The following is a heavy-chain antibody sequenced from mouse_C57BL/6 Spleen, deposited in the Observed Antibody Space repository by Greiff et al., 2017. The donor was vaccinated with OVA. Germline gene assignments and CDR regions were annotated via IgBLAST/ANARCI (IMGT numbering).Heavy chain of an antibody. D-gene: IGHD2-5*01. CDR3: AIYYSKILSMDY. J-gene: IGHJ4*01. V-gene: IGHV1-69*01. Sequence: QVQLKQPGAELVMPGASVKLSCKASGYTFTSYWMHWVKQRPGQGLEWIGEIDPSDSYTNYNQKFKGKSTLTVDKSSSTAYMQLSSLTSEDSAVYYCAIYYSKILSMDYWGQGTSVTVSS. CDR2: IDPSDSYT. CDR1: GYTFTSYW.